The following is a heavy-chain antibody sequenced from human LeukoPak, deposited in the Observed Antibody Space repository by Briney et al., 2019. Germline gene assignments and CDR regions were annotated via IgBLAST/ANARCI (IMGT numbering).Heavy chain of an antibody. V-gene: IGHV4-39*07. CDR2: IYYSGST. CDR1: GGSISSSSYY. J-gene: IGHJ4*02. D-gene: IGHD1-26*01. Sequence: PSETLSLTCTVSGGSISSSSYYWGWIRQPPGKGLEWIGSIYYSGSTYYNPSLKSRVTISVDTSKNQFSLKLSSVTAADTAVYYCARDRDGSSHAFDYWGQGTLVTVSS. CDR3: ARDRDGSSHAFDY.